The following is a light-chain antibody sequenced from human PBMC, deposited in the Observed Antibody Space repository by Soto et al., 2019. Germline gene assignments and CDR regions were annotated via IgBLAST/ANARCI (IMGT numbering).Light chain of an antibody. V-gene: IGLV1-47*01. J-gene: IGLJ1*01. Sequence: QAVLTQPPSASGTPGQRVTISCSGSSSNIGNNFVYWYHQFPGTAPKLLIYRNNQRPSGVPDRFSGSKSGTSASLAISGLQSDDEADYYCAAWDDSLSGYVFGTGTKVTVL. CDR1: SSNIGNNF. CDR3: AAWDDSLSGYV. CDR2: RNN.